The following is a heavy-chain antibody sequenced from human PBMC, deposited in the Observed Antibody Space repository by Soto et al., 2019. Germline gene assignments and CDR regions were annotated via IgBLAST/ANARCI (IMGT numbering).Heavy chain of an antibody. CDR3: ARDDIVVVVAAKATFDY. V-gene: IGHV3-30*19. D-gene: IGHD2-15*01. CDR1: GFTFSSYG. Sequence: GGSLRLSCAASGFTFSSYGMHWVRQAPGKGLEWVAVISYDGSNKYYADSVKGRFTISRDNSKNTLYLQMNSLRAEDTAVYYCARDDIVVVVAAKATFDYWGQGTLVTVSS. CDR2: ISYDGSNK. J-gene: IGHJ4*02.